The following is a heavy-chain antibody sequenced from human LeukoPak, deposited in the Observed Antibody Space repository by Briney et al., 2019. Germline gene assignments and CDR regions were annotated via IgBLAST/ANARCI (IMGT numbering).Heavy chain of an antibody. CDR3: ASRRFLEWLFDY. D-gene: IGHD3-3*01. J-gene: IGHJ4*02. V-gene: IGHV1-69*05. CDR1: GGTFSSYA. CDR2: IIPIFGTA. Sequence: EASVKVSCKASGGTFSSYAISWVRQAPGQGLEWMGGIIPIFGTANYAQKFQGRVTITTDESTSTAYMELSSLRSEDTAVYYCASRRFLEWLFDYWGQGTLVTVSS.